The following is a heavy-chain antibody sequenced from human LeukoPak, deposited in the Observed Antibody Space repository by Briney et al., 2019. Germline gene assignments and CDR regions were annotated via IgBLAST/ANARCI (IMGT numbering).Heavy chain of an antibody. Sequence: PGGSLRLSCAASGFTFSSYAMSWVRQAPGKGLEWVSAISGSGGSTYYADSVKGRFTISRDNSKNTLYLQMNSLRAEDTAVYHCAKEGGVADFWSGYYTQYYFDYWGQGTLVTVSS. CDR2: ISGSGGST. V-gene: IGHV3-23*01. CDR1: GFTFSSYA. D-gene: IGHD3-3*01. CDR3: AKEGGVADFWSGYYTQYYFDY. J-gene: IGHJ4*02.